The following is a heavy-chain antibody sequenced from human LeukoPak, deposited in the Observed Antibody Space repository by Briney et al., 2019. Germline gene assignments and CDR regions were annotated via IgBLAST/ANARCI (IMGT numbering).Heavy chain of an antibody. V-gene: IGHV4-39*07. J-gene: IGHJ4*02. Sequence: KSSETLSLTCTVSGASISSSSYYWGLIRQPPGKGLQWIGSIYYSGSTYYNPSLKSRVTISVDTSKNQFSLKLSSVTAADTAVYYCARGLSYGYSNYFDYWGQGTLVTVSS. CDR3: ARGLSYGYSNYFDY. D-gene: IGHD5-18*01. CDR1: GASISSSSYY. CDR2: IYYSGST.